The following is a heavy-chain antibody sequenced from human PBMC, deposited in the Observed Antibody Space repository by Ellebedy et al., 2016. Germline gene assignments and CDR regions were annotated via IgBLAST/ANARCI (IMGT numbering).Heavy chain of an antibody. CDR2: IIPIFGTA. D-gene: IGHD1-26*01. CDR3: ATEAWELLDY. CDR1: GGTFSSYA. J-gene: IGHJ4*02. V-gene: IGHV1-69*13. Sequence: SVKVSXXASGGTFSSYAISWVRQAPGQGLEWMGGIIPIFGTANYAQKFQGRVTITADESTSTAYMELSSLRSEDTAVYYCATEAWELLDYWGQGTLVTVSS.